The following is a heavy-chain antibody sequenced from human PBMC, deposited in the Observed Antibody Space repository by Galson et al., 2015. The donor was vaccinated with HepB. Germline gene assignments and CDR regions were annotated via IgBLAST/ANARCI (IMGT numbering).Heavy chain of an antibody. J-gene: IGHJ4*02. CDR1: GFTFSVYW. D-gene: IGHD6-19*01. CDR2: IKQDGSEK. Sequence: SLRLSCAASGFTFSVYWMSWVRQAPGKGLEWAANIKQDGSEKYYVDSVKGRFAISRDNSMNSLSLQMNSLRAEDTAVYYCASTYSGGPQDFDYWGQGTLVTVSS. V-gene: IGHV3-7*03. CDR3: ASTYSGGPQDFDY.